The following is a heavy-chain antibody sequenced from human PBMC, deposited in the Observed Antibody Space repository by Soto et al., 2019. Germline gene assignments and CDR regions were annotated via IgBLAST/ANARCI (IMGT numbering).Heavy chain of an antibody. CDR3: ARVAGHDSSGYYDAWFDP. Sequence: QVQLVQSGAEVKKPGSSVKVSCKASGGTFSSYAISWVRQAPGQGLEWMGGIIPIFGTANYAQKFQGRVTITADESPRTAYMELSSLRSEDTAVYYCARVAGHDSSGYYDAWFDPWGQGTLVTVSS. D-gene: IGHD3-22*01. CDR1: GGTFSSYA. J-gene: IGHJ5*02. CDR2: IIPIFGTA. V-gene: IGHV1-69*12.